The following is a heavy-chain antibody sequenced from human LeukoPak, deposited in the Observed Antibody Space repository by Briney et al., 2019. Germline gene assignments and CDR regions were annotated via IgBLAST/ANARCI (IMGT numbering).Heavy chain of an antibody. Sequence: ASETLSLTCSVSGVSISSGSNYWGWIRQPPGKTLEWIGSIYSSGSTYYNSSLKSRVIILIDTSKNHFSLTLSSVTAADTAVYYCTRSDGYGLVGIWGQGTMVTVSS. CDR2: IYSSGST. V-gene: IGHV4-39*07. D-gene: IGHD3-10*01. CDR3: TRSDGYGLVGI. CDR1: GVSISSGSNY. J-gene: IGHJ3*01.